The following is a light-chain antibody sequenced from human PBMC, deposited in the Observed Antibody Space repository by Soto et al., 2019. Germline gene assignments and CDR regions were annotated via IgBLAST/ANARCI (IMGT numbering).Light chain of an antibody. J-gene: IGKJ1*01. V-gene: IGKV3-11*01. CDR3: QQTSIMLWT. CDR1: QSVSSY. CDR2: DAS. Sequence: IVVTQSPAPLSLSEVERVTXTCRASQSVSSYLAWYQQKPGQATRLLIYDASTRATGITSRLSGRGSGADFTLTIIILQREDFAGYFCQQTSIMLWTFGQGTKVAIK.